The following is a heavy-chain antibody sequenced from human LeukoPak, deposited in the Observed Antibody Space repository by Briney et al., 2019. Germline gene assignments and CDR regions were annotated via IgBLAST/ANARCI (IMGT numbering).Heavy chain of an antibody. V-gene: IGHV4-59*01. J-gene: IGHJ4*02. D-gene: IGHD2-8*01. CDR3: ARAPNPDFFDD. CDR1: SGSIRTSY. CDR2: IHYSGST. Sequence: SETLSLTCTVSSGSIRTSYCSWIRQPPGKGLEWIGYIHYSGSTNYNPSLKSRVTISVDTSRNQFSLKLSSVTAADTAVYYCARAPNPDFFDDWGQGTLVTVSS.